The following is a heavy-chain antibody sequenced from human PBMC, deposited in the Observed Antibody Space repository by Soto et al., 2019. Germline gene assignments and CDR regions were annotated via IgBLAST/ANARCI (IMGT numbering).Heavy chain of an antibody. CDR1: GFTFSSYG. CDR3: ARDRSVSGWYLGHDAFDI. V-gene: IGHV3-33*01. Sequence: GGSLRLSCAASGFTFSSYGMHWVRQAPGKGLEWVAVIWYDGSNKYYADSVKGRFTISRDNSKNTLYLQMNSLRAEDTAVYYCARDRSVSGWYLGHDAFDIWGQGTMVTVSS. D-gene: IGHD6-19*01. J-gene: IGHJ3*02. CDR2: IWYDGSNK.